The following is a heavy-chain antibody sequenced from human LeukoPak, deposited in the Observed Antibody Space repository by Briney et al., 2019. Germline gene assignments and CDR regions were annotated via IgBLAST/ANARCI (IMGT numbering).Heavy chain of an antibody. CDR2: INHSGST. D-gene: IGHD2-2*01. J-gene: IGHJ4*02. CDR3: ATGRKTAARERHFDY. Sequence: SETLSLTCAVYGGSFSGYYWSWIRQPPGKGLEWIGEINHSGSTNYNPSLKSRVTISVDTSKNQFSLKLSSVTAADTAVYYCATGRKTAARERHFDYWGQGTLVTVSS. CDR1: GGSFSGYY. V-gene: IGHV4-34*01.